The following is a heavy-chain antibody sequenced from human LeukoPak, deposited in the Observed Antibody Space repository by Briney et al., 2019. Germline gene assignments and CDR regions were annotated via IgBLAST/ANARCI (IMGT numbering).Heavy chain of an antibody. D-gene: IGHD2-21*01. V-gene: IGHV3-23*01. CDR3: AKRLRGISIDYFYYYGMDV. J-gene: IGHJ6*02. CDR2: FTNSGST. Sequence: GGSLRLSCAASGFTFSTSAMNWVRQAPGKGLEWVSTFTNSGSTYYADSVKGRFTISRDNSKNTLFLQMNSLRAEDSAIYYCAKRLRGISIDYFYYYGMDVWGRGTPVTVSS. CDR1: GFTFSTSA.